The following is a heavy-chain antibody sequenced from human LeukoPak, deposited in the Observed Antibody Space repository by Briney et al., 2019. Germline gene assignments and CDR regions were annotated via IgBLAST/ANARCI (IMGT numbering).Heavy chain of an antibody. Sequence: PSETLSLTCTVSGGSISSYYWSWIRQPPGKGLEWIGYIYYSGSTNYNPSLKSRVTISVDTSKNQFSLKLSSVTAADTAVYYCARGNWALSNWFDPWGQGTLVTVSS. CDR1: GGSISSYY. CDR3: ARGNWALSNWFDP. CDR2: IYYSGST. D-gene: IGHD7-27*01. J-gene: IGHJ5*02. V-gene: IGHV4-59*01.